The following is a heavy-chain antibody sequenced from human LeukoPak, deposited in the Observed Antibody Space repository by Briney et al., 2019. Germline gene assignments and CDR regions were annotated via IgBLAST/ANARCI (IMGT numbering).Heavy chain of an antibody. CDR3: ARESGDILVVPYY. CDR1: GYTFTSYD. V-gene: IGHV1-8*01. Sequence: ASVKVSCKASGYTFTSYDINWERQATGQGLEWMGWMSPISGKTGYAQKFQGRLTITRNTAINTAYMELSGLTSEDTAVYYCARESGDILVVPYYWGQGTLVTVSS. D-gene: IGHD2-2*01. CDR2: MSPISGKT. J-gene: IGHJ4*02.